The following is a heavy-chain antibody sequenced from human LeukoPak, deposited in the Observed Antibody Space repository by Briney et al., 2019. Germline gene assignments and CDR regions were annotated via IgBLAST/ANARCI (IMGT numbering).Heavy chain of an antibody. CDR2: FYPGDSDA. J-gene: IGHJ4*02. Sequence: GESLKISCKGSGYSFTSYWIGWVRQKPGKGLAWMGIFYPGDSDARYSPSFQGQVTISADKSISTAYLQWSSLKASDTAMYYCARLSHTMVPYALDYWGQGTLVTVSS. CDR3: ARLSHTMVPYALDY. V-gene: IGHV5-51*01. CDR1: GYSFTSYW. D-gene: IGHD3-10*01.